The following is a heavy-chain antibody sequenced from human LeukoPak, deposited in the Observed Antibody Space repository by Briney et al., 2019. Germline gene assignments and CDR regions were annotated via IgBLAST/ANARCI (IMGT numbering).Heavy chain of an antibody. CDR3: ARDPAAWDY. Sequence: GGSLRLSCAASGFTFGNYWMSWVRQAPGKGLEWVANIKADGSEEYYVDSVKGRFTISRDKTKNSLYLQMNSLRAEDTAVYYCARDPAAWDYWGQGTLVTVSS. D-gene: IGHD6-13*01. V-gene: IGHV3-7*01. J-gene: IGHJ4*02. CDR1: GFTFGNYW. CDR2: IKADGSEE.